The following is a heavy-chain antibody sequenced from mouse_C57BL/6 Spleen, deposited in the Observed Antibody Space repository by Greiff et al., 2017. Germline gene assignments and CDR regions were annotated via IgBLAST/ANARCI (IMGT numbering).Heavy chain of an antibody. CDR1: GYTFTSYW. V-gene: IGHV1-64*01. CDR2: IHPNSGST. J-gene: IGHJ4*01. Sequence: QVQLQQPGAELVKPGASVKLSCKASGYTFTSYWMHWVKQRPGQGLEWIGMIHPNSGSTNYNEKFKSKATLTVDKSSSTAYMQLSSLTSEDSAVYYCARPSGYDGYYAMDYWGQGTSVTVSS. D-gene: IGHD3-2*02. CDR3: ARPSGYDGYYAMDY.